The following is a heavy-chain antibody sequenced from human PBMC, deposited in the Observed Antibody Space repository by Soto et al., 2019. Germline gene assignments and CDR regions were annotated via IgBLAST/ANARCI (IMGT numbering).Heavy chain of an antibody. CDR3: AKGGPDCASTTCYLLVAFDI. V-gene: IGHV3-30*18. Sequence: PGGSLRLSCAVSGFTFSSYGMHWVRQAPGKGLEWVAQISYDGSNEHYVDSVKGRFTISRDNSKNTLYLQMNSLTTEDTAVYYCAKGGPDCASTTCYLLVAFDIWGQGTMVT. D-gene: IGHD2-2*01. J-gene: IGHJ3*02. CDR1: GFTFSSYG. CDR2: ISYDGSNE.